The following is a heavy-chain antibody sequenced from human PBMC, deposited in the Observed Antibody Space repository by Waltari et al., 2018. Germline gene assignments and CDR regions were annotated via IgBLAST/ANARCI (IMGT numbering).Heavy chain of an antibody. CDR2: IYSGGST. CDR1: GFTFSSYA. J-gene: IGHJ4*02. CDR3: AKDQGIAVAGANDY. D-gene: IGHD6-19*01. V-gene: IGHV3-23*03. Sequence: EVQLLESGEGLVQPGGSLRLSCAASGFTFSSYAMSWVRQAPGKGLEWVSVIYSGGSTYYADSVKGRFTISRDNSKNTLYLQMNSLRAEDTAVYYCAKDQGIAVAGANDYWGQGTLVIVSA.